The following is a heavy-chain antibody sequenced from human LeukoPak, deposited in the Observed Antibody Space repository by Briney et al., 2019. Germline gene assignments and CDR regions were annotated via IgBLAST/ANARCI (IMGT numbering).Heavy chain of an antibody. CDR1: GFKFNFYW. V-gene: IGHV3-7*05. CDR3: AKEPDRYFDWLN. D-gene: IGHD3-9*01. CDR2: INQDGSET. Sequence: GGSLRLSCAASGFKFNFYWMSWVRQAPGKGLEWVANINQDGSETYYVDSVRGRFTISRENAKNSVNLQMDSLRAEDTAVYYCAKEPDRYFDWLNWGQGTLVTVSS. J-gene: IGHJ4*02.